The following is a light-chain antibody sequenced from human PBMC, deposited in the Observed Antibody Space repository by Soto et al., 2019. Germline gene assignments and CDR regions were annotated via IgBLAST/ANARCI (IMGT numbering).Light chain of an antibody. CDR3: QQRRIWPPLT. CDR2: DAY. CDR1: QSVDSY. J-gene: IGKJ4*01. V-gene: IGKV3-11*01. Sequence: EVVLTQSPATLSLSPGESDTLSCRASQSVDSYLAWYQQKPGQAPRLLIYDAYNRATGIPARFSGSGSGTDFTLTISSLEPEDFAVYYCQQRRIWPPLTFGGGTKVEIK.